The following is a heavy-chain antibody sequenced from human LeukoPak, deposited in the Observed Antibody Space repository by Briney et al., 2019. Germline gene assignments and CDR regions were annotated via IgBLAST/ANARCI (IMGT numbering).Heavy chain of an antibody. CDR2: ISYDGSNK. CDR1: GFTFSSYA. Sequence: GGSLRLSCAASGFTFSSYAMHWVRQAPGKGLEWVAVISYDGSNKYYADSVKGRFTISRDNSKNTLYLQMNSLRAEDTAVYYCARASSGWLTEYYFGYWGQGTLVTVSS. D-gene: IGHD6-19*01. V-gene: IGHV3-30-3*01. J-gene: IGHJ4*02. CDR3: ARASSGWLTEYYFGY.